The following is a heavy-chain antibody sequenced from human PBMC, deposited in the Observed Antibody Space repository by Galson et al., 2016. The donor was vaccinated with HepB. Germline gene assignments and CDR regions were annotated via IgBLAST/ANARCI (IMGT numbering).Heavy chain of an antibody. CDR3: TSTRSASWYDCFDP. D-gene: IGHD6-13*01. Sequence: SLRLSCAASGFTFSASVIHWVRQASGKGLEWIGRIRSKANSYETTYGESVRGRFTISREDSKYTAYLQMDSLKIEDTALYYCTSTRSASWYDCFDPWGQGTLVIVSS. V-gene: IGHV3-73*01. CDR2: IRSKANSYET. J-gene: IGHJ5*02. CDR1: GFTFSASV.